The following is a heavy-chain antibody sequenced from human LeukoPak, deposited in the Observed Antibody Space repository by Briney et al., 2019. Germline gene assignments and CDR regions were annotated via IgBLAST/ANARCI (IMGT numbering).Heavy chain of an antibody. D-gene: IGHD5-24*01. CDR3: ARERDDYKSRDFDY. CDR2: ISSSGSTI. J-gene: IGHJ4*02. CDR1: GFTFSDYY. Sequence: KPGGSLRLSCAASGFTFSDYYMSWIRQAPGKGLEWVSYISSSGSTIYYADSVKGRFTISRDNAKNSLYLQMNSLRAEDTAVYYCARERDDYKSRDFDYWGQGTLVTVSS. V-gene: IGHV3-11*04.